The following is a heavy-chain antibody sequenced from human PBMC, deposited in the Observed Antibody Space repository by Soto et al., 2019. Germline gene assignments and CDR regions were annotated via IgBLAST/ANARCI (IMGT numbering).Heavy chain of an antibody. CDR2: ISNSGGTP. V-gene: IGHV3-23*01. CDR3: AKRGYSGYDPMDV. D-gene: IGHD5-12*01. Sequence: GGSLRLSCAASGFTFCTYAMTWGRQAPGKGLEWVSGISNSGGTPFYADSVKGRFTISRDNSKNTLYLQMNSLRAEDTAVYYCAKRGYSGYDPMDVWGKGTTVTVSS. CDR1: GFTFCTYA. J-gene: IGHJ6*03.